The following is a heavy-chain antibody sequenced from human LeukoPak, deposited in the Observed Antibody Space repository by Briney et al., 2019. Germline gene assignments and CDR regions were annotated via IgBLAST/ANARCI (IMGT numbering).Heavy chain of an antibody. D-gene: IGHD1-1*01. CDR3: ARGGNWILKNWFDP. V-gene: IGHV4-59*01. J-gene: IGHJ5*02. CDR2: IYYSGST. CDR1: GGSISSYY. Sequence: SETLSLTCTVSGGSISSYYWSWIRQPPGKGLEWIGYIYYSGSTNYNPSLKSRVTISVDTSKNQFSLKLSSVTAADTAVYYCARGGNWILKNWFDPWGQGTLVTVSS.